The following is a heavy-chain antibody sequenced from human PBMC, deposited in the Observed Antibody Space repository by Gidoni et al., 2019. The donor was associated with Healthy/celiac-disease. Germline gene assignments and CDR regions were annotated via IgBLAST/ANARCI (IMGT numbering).Heavy chain of an antibody. CDR2: IWYDGSNK. D-gene: IGHD3-22*01. V-gene: IGHV3-33*01. CDR1: GFTFSSYG. Sequence: QVQLVESGGGVVQPGRSLRLSCAASGFTFSSYGMHWVRQAPGKGLEWVAVIWYDGSNKYYADSVKGRFTISRDNSKNTLYLQMNSLRAEDTAVYYCARVGEDGSGSYFDYWGQGTLVTVSS. CDR3: ARVGEDGSGSYFDY. J-gene: IGHJ4*02.